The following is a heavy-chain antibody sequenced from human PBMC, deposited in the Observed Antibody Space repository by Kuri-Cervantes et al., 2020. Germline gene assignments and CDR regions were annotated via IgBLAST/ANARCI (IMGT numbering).Heavy chain of an antibody. V-gene: IGHV1-69*13. CDR3: AREYSGYNYAFDI. CDR1: GYTFTSYG. J-gene: IGHJ3*02. Sequence: SVKVSCKASGYTFTSYGICWVRQAPGQGLEWMGGIIPIFGTANYAQKFQGRVTITADESTSTAYMELSSLRSEDTAVYYCAREYSGYNYAFDIWGQGTMVTVSS. CDR2: IIPIFGTA. D-gene: IGHD5-12*01.